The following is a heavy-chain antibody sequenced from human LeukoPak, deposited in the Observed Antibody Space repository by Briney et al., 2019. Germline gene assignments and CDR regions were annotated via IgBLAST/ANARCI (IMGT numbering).Heavy chain of an antibody. D-gene: IGHD6-13*01. J-gene: IGHJ4*02. CDR2: ISGTGGST. CDR1: GFTFSTYA. Sequence: GGSLRLSCAASGFTFSTYAMTWVRQAPGKGLEWVSLISGTGGSTYYADSVKGRFTISRDNSKNTLYLQMNSLRAEDTAVYYCAVQRTLWQQVLDHWGQGVLVTVSS. V-gene: IGHV3-23*01. CDR3: AVQRTLWQQVLDH.